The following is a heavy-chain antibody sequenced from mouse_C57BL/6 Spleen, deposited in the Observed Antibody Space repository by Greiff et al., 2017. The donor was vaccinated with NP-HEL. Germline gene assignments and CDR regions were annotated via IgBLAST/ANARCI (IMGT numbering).Heavy chain of an antibody. CDR3: AIVDGGDLEV. Sequence: QVQLQQPGAELVKPGASVKVSCKASGYTFTCYWMHWVKQRPGQGLEWIGRIHPSVSDTNYNHKFKGKVTLTVDKSSSTAYLQLSSLTSEDSAVYYCAIVDGGDLEVWGKGTAVTVSS. V-gene: IGHV1-74*01. CDR2: IHPSVSDT. CDR1: GYTFTCYW. J-gene: IGHJ1*03.